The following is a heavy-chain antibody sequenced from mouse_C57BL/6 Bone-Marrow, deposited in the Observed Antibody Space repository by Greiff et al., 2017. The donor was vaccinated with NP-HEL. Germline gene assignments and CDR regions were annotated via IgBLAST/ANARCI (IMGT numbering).Heavy chain of an antibody. D-gene: IGHD1-1*01. J-gene: IGHJ3*01. CDR2: IYPSDSET. V-gene: IGHV1-61*01. CDR3: ARGFYDYGAC. CDR1: GYTFTSYW. Sequence: QVQLQQPGAELVRPGSSVKLSCTASGYTFTSYWMDWVKQRPGQGLEWIGNIYPSDSETHYNQKFKDKATLTVDKSSSTAYMQLSSLTSEDSAVYYCARGFYDYGACWGQGTLVTVSA.